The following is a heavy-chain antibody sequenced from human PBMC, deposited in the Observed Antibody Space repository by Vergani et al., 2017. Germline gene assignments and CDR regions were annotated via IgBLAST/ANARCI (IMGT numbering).Heavy chain of an antibody. V-gene: IGHV3-30*01. CDR3: AREVRRRERGYYRDYYYYYMDV. CDR1: GFTFSSYA. Sequence: VQLVESGGVVVQPGGSLRLSCAASGFTFSSYAMHWVRQAPGKGLEWVAVISYDGSNKYYADSVKGRFTISRDNAKNTLYLQMNSLRAEDTAVYYCAREVRRRERGYYRDYYYYYMDVWGKGTTVTVSS. J-gene: IGHJ6*03. CDR2: ISYDGSNK. D-gene: IGHD3-3*01.